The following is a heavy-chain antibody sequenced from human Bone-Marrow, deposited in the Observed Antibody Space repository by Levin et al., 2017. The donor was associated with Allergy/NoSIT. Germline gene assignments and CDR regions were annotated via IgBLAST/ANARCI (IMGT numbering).Heavy chain of an antibody. V-gene: IGHV3-30*18. CDR2: ISYDGSNE. CDR3: AKDYSRGNYDYYYYMED. J-gene: IGHJ6*03. CDR1: GFTFSSNA. D-gene: IGHD6-19*01. Sequence: GESLKISCAASGFTFSSNAMHWVRQAPGKGLEWVAVISYDGSNEYYADSVKGRFTISRDNSKNTLYLQMNSLRTDDTAVYYCAKDYSRGNYDYYYYMEDWGKGTPVTVSS.